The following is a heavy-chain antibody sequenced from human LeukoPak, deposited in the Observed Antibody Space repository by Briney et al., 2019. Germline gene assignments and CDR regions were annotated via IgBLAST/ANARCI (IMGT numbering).Heavy chain of an antibody. J-gene: IGHJ3*02. CDR1: GYTFTDYY. Sequence: ASVKVSCKASGYTFTDYYMHWVRQAPGQGLEWMGIINPSGGSTSYAQKFQGRVTMTRDTSTSTVYMELSSLRSEDTAVYYCARVGGPGAFDIWGQGTMVTVSS. CDR3: ARVGGPGAFDI. CDR2: INPSGGST. V-gene: IGHV1-46*01. D-gene: IGHD3-10*01.